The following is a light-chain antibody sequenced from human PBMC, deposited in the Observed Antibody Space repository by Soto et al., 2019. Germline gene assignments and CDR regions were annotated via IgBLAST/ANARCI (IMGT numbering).Light chain of an antibody. CDR1: SNDIGAYNY. V-gene: IGLV2-14*03. Sequence: QSVLTQPASVSGSPGQSITISCTGTSNDIGAYNYVSWYQLHPGKAPKLMIYDVTNRPSGISNRFSGSKSGNTASLTISGLQAEDEADYYCSSYSGGSTPVVFGGGTQLTVL. CDR3: SSYSGGSTPVV. CDR2: DVT. J-gene: IGLJ3*02.